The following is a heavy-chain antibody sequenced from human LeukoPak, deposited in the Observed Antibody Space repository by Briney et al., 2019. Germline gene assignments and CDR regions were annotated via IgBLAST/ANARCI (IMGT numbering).Heavy chain of an antibody. CDR2: INPNSGGT. CDR1: GYTFTGYY. D-gene: IGHD6-13*01. CDR3: ARGSSSWGYYMDV. J-gene: IGHJ6*03. V-gene: IGHV1-2*02. Sequence: ASVKVSCKASGYTFTGYYMHWVRQAPGQGLEWMGWINPNSGGTDYAQKFQGRVTMTRDTSISTAYMELSRLRSDDTAVYYCARGSSSWGYYMDVWGKGTTVTVSS.